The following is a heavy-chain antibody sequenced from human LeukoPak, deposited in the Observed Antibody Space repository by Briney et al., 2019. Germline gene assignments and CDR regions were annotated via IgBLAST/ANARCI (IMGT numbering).Heavy chain of an antibody. Sequence: GGSLRLSCAASGFTFSSYSMNWVRQAPGKGLEWVSSISSSSSYIYYADSVKGRFTISRDNSKNTLYLQMNSLRDEDSAAYYCARVYLERLTAGYFDHWGQGTWVTVS. J-gene: IGHJ4*02. D-gene: IGHD2-8*01. CDR1: GFTFSSYS. CDR2: ISSSSSYI. CDR3: ARVYLERLTAGYFDH. V-gene: IGHV3-21*01.